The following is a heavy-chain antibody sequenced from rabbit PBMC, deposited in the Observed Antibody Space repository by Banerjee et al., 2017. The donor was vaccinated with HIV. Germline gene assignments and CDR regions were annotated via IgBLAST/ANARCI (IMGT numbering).Heavy chain of an antibody. J-gene: IGHJ4*01. Sequence: QSLEESGGDLVKPGASLALTCTASGFTFSSSYWICWVRQAPGKGLEWSGCIAAGSGSAYYASWAEGRFIISKTSSTTVTLQMTSLTVADTATYFCARDANAYGDNYDLWGPGTLVT. CDR3: ARDANAYGDNYDL. CDR2: IAAGSGSA. V-gene: IGHV1S40*01. D-gene: IGHD2-1*01. CDR1: GFTFSSSYW.